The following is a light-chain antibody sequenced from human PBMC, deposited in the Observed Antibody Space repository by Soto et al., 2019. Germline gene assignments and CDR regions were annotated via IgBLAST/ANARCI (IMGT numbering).Light chain of an antibody. CDR3: QQYNSYFIT. J-gene: IGKJ5*01. CDR2: GAF. CDR1: QSAGTN. Sequence: EIVMTQSPATLTVSPGERATLSCRASQSAGTNLAWYQQKPGQAPRLLIHGAFTRATGIPARFSGSGSGTEFTLTISSLQSEDSATYYCQQYNSYFITFGQGTRLEI. V-gene: IGKV3-15*01.